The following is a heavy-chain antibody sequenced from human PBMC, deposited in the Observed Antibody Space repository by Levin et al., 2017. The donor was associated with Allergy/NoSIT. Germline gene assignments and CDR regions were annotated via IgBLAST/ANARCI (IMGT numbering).Heavy chain of an antibody. J-gene: IGHJ6*02. Sequence: ASVKVSCKGFGYNFTNYWIGWVRQMPGKGLEWMAMIYPGDSDTRYSPSFQGQVTISADKSISTAYLQWSSLKASDTAMYYCSRQGTTGTTDKYLFYGMDVWGHGTPVTVSS. D-gene: IGHD1-1*01. CDR1: GYNFTNYW. CDR2: IYPGDSDT. V-gene: IGHV5-51*01. CDR3: SRQGTTGTTDKYLFYGMDV.